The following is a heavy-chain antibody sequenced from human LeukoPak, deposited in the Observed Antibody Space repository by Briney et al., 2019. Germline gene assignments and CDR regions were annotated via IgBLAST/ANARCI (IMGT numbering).Heavy chain of an antibody. J-gene: IGHJ6*03. CDR3: ARERKEGAYYYYYYMDV. V-gene: IGHV4-61*02. CDR2: IYTSGST. Sequence: SQTLSLTCTVSGGSISSGSYYWSWIRQPAGKGLEWIGRIYTSGSTNYNPSLKSRVTISVDTSKDQFSLKLSSVTAADTAVYYCARERKEGAYYYYYYMDVWGKGTTVTVSS. CDR1: GGSISSGSYY.